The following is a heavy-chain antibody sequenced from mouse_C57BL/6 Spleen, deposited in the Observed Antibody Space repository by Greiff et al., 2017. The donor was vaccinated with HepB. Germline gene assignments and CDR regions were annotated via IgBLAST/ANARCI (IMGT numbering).Heavy chain of an antibody. CDR1: GFTFSSYT. CDR2: ISGGGGNT. D-gene: IGHD1-1*01. J-gene: IGHJ2*01. Sequence: EVMLVESGGGLVKPGGSLKLSCAASGFTFSSYTMSWVRQTPEKRLEWVATISGGGGNTYYPDSVKGRFTISRDNAKNTLYLQMSSLRSEDTALYYCARSITTVVNYFDYWGQGTTLTVSS. V-gene: IGHV5-9*01. CDR3: ARSITTVVNYFDY.